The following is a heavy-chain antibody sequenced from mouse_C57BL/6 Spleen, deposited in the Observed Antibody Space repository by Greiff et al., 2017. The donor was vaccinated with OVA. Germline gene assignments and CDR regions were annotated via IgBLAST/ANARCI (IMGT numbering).Heavy chain of an antibody. V-gene: IGHV1-22*01. J-gene: IGHJ1*03. CDR3: ARGGLRGWYCDV. D-gene: IGHD1-1*01. CDR2: INPNNGGT. CDR1: GYTFTDYN. Sequence: EVQLQQSGPELVKPGASVTMSCKASGYTFTDYNMHWVKQSHGNSLEWIGYINPNNGGTSYNQKFKGKATLTVNKSSSTAYMELRSLTSEDSAVYYCARGGLRGWYCDVWGTGTTVTVSS.